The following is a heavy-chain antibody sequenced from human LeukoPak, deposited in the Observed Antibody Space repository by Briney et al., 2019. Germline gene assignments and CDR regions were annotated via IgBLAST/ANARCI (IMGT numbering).Heavy chain of an antibody. Sequence: ASVTVSCKTSGYTFINNDINWVRQAPGQGLEWMAWIYPKNGNRGYAQNFQGRVTMTTDISINTAYLELSSLRSEDTAVYYCARSHTQKEFCGGGRCYPTVWWFDPWGQGTLVTVSS. CDR3: ARSHTQKEFCGGGRCYPTVWWFDP. CDR2: IYPKNGNR. V-gene: IGHV1-8*01. CDR1: GYTFINND. D-gene: IGHD2-15*01. J-gene: IGHJ5*02.